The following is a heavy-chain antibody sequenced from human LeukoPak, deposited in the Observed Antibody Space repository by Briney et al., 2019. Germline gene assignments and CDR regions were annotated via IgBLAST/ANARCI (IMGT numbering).Heavy chain of an antibody. V-gene: IGHV4-30-2*01. J-gene: IGHJ4*02. CDR2: IYHSGST. Sequence: PSQTLSLTCAVSGGSISSGGYSWSWILQPPGEGLEWIGYIYHSGSTYYNPSLKSRVTISVDRSKNQFSLKLSSVTAADTAVYYCARVFANSGYWYYFYYWGQGTLVTVSS. D-gene: IGHD5-12*01. CDR3: ARVFANSGYWYYFYY. CDR1: GGSISSGGYS.